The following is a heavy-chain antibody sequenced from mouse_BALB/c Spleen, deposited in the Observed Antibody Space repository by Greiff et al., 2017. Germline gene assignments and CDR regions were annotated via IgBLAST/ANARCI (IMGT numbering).Heavy chain of an antibody. CDR1: GYTFTDYN. CDR3: ARSSIYYYGSSPMDY. D-gene: IGHD1-1*01. J-gene: IGHJ4*01. V-gene: IGHV1-18*01. CDR2: INPNNGGT. Sequence: VHVKQSGPELVKPGASVKIPCKASGYTFTDYNMDWVKQSHGKSLEWIGDINPNNGGTIYNQKFKGKATLTVDKSSSTAYMELRSLTSEDTAVYYCARSSIYYYGSSPMDYWGQGTSVTVSS.